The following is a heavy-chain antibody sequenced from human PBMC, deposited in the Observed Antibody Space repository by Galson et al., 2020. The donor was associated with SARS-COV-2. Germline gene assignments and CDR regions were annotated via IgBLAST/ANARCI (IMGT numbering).Heavy chain of an antibody. J-gene: IGHJ6*02. CDR2: IGTAGDT. CDR1: GFTFSSYD. CDR3: ARGDCSSTSCYFYYYGMDV. V-gene: IGHV3-13*01. Sequence: TGGSLRLSCAASGFTFSSYDMHWVRQATGKGLEWVSAIGTAGDTYYPGSVKGQFTISRENAKNSLYLQMNSLRAGDTAVYYCARGDCSSTSCYFYYYGMDVWGQGTTVTVSS. D-gene: IGHD2-2*01.